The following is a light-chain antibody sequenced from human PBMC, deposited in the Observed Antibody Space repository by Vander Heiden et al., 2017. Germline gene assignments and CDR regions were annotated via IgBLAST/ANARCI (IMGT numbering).Light chain of an antibody. CDR1: SSDVGGYNS. CDR2: DVS. Sequence: QSALTQPASVSGSPGQSIPIPCTGTSSDVGGYNSVSWYQQHPGKAPKVMIHDVSNRPSGVSNRFSGSKSGNTASLTISVLQAEDEADYYCSSYTSSGTWVFGGGTKLTVL. CDR3: SSYTSSGTWV. J-gene: IGLJ3*02. V-gene: IGLV2-14*03.